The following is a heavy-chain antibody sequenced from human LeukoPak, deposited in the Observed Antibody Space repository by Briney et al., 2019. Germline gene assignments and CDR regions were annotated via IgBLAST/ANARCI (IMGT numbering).Heavy chain of an antibody. V-gene: IGHV3-15*01. D-gene: IGHD1/OR15-1a*01. CDR3: TTDLPGTDAFDI. CDR2: IKSKTDGGTT. Sequence: PGGSLILSCAASGFTFSNAWMSWVRQAPGKGLEWVGRIKSKTDGGTTDYAAPVKGRFTISRDDSKNTLYLQMNSLKTEDTAVYYCTTDLPGTDAFDIWGQGTMVTVSS. J-gene: IGHJ3*02. CDR1: GFTFSNAW.